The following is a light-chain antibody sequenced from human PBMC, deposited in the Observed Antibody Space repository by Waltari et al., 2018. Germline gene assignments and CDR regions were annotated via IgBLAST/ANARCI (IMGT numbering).Light chain of an antibody. CDR2: GTS. Sequence: EIVMTQSPATLSVSPGERATLSCRASQSVGSYLAWYQQKPGQAPRFLMYGTSIRATGVPARFSGSGSGTEFTLTITSLQSEDVAVYYCQQYNNWPITFGGGTKVQIK. CDR3: QQYNNWPIT. CDR1: QSVGSY. V-gene: IGKV3-15*01. J-gene: IGKJ4*01.